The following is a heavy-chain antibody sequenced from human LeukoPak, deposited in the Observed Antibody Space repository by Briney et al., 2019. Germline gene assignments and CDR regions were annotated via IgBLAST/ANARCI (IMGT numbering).Heavy chain of an antibody. J-gene: IGHJ4*02. CDR2: IYYSGST. Sequence: SRTLSLTCTVSGGSISSGDYYWSWIRQPPGKGLEWIGYIYYSGSTYYNPSLKSRVTISVDTSKNQFSLKLSSVTAADTAVYYCAREAINWNYRDYWGQGTLITVSS. CDR3: AREAINWNYRDY. D-gene: IGHD1-1*01. CDR1: GGSISSGDYY. V-gene: IGHV4-30-4*08.